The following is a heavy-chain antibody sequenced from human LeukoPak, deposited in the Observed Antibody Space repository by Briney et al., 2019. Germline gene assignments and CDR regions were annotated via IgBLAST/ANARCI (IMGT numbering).Heavy chain of an antibody. V-gene: IGHV4-59*01. CDR3: ARHLRRWEHGICYYYMDF. J-gene: IGHJ6*03. CDR2: IYYSGST. Sequence: SGTLSLTCTVSGGSISSYYWSWIRQPPGKGLEWVGYIYYSGSTNYNPNPKSRVTISVHTSKNQCSLKLSSVTAADTAVYYCARHLRRWEHGICYYYMDFWGKGTTVTVSS. D-gene: IGHD1-26*01. CDR1: GGSISSYY.